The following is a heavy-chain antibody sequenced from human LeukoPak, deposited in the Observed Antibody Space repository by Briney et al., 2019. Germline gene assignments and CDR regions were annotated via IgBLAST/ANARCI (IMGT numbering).Heavy chain of an antibody. Sequence: SETLSLTCTVSGGSISSDYWSWIRQPAGKGLEWIGRIYDKGSTNYNPSLKSRVTMSVDTSKNQFSLILRSVTAADTAVYYCATGYTSGWGVYWGQGTLVTVSS. V-gene: IGHV4-4*07. CDR1: GGSISSDY. D-gene: IGHD6-19*01. J-gene: IGHJ4*02. CDR3: ATGYTSGWGVY. CDR2: IYDKGST.